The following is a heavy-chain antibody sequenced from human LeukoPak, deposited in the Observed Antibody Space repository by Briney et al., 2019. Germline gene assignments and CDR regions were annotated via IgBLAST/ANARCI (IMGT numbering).Heavy chain of an antibody. V-gene: IGHV1-24*01. D-gene: IGHD3-10*01. CDR2: FDPEDGET. CDR1: GYTLTELS. J-gene: IGHJ6*02. Sequence: ASVTVSFKVSGYTLTELSMHWVRQAPGKGLEWLGGFDPEDGETIYAQKFQGRVTMTEDTSTDTAYMELSSLRSEDTAVYYCVTDSRYYYGSDHYGMDVWGQGTTVTVSS. CDR3: VTDSRYYYGSDHYGMDV.